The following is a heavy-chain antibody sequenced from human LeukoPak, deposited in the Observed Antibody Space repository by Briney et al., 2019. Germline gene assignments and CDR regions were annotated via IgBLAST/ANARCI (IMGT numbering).Heavy chain of an antibody. CDR3: ARVAVDTFDY. CDR2: IYYSGNT. CDR1: GGSISSYY. V-gene: IGHV4-59*01. Sequence: SGTLSLTCTVSGGSISSYYWSWIRQPPGKGLEWIGYIYYSGNTNYNPSLKSRVTISVDTSKNQFSLKLSSVTAADTAVYYCARVAVDTFDYWGQGTLVTVSS. D-gene: IGHD6-19*01. J-gene: IGHJ4*02.